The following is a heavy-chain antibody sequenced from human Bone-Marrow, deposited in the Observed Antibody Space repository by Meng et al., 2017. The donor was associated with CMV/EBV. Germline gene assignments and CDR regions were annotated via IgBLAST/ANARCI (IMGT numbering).Heavy chain of an antibody. D-gene: IGHD3-22*01. CDR2: INPNSGGT. CDR1: GYTFTSYY. J-gene: IGHJ5*02. V-gene: IGHV1-2*02. Sequence: ASVKVSCKASGYTFTSYYMHWVRQAPGQGLEWMGWINPNSGGTNYAQKFQGRVTMTRDTSISTAYMELSRLRSEDTAVYYCALVVMKVWNWFDPWGQGTLVTVSS. CDR3: ALVVMKVWNWFDP.